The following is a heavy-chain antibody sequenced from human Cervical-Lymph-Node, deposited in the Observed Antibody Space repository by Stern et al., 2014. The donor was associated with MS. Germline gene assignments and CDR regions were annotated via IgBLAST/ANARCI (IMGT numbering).Heavy chain of an antibody. Sequence: MQLVESGTDVKKPGASAKVSCEASGYSFTDYYIHWVRQAPGQGLEWMGWINPATGATTYAQNFEGRVTMTRDTSITTAYMELSRLSSDDTAVYYCARDLADYRYYFDYWGPGTLVTVSS. CDR3: ARDLADYRYYFDY. CDR1: GYSFTDYY. J-gene: IGHJ4*02. V-gene: IGHV1-2*02. D-gene: IGHD4-11*01. CDR2: INPATGAT.